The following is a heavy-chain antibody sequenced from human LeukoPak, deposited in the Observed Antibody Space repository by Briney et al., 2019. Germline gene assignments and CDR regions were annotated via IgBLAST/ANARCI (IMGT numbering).Heavy chain of an antibody. V-gene: IGHV4-38-2*02. CDR2: IYHSGST. J-gene: IGHJ4*02. D-gene: IGHD3-10*01. CDR3: AREIYGSGSYYFDY. CDR1: GYSISSGYY. Sequence: SETLSLTCTVSGYSISSGYYWGWIRQPPGKGLEWIGSIYHSGSTYYNPSLKSRVTISVDTSKNQFSLKLSSVTAADTAVYYCAREIYGSGSYYFDYWGQGTLVTVSS.